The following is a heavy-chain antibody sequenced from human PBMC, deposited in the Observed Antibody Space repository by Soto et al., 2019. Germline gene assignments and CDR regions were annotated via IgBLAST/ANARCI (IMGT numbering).Heavy chain of an antibody. J-gene: IGHJ4*02. CDR3: ARDHGDCTNGVCYTSTSGPFDY. CDR1: GVTFCSYA. V-gene: IGHV3-30-3*01. D-gene: IGHD2-8*01. Sequence: GGSLRLSCAASGVTFCSYAMHWIRQAPGKGLEWVAVISYDGSNKYYADSVKGRFTISRDNSKNTLYLQMNSLRAEDTAVYYCARDHGDCTNGVCYTSTSGPFDYWGQGTLVTVSS. CDR2: ISYDGSNK.